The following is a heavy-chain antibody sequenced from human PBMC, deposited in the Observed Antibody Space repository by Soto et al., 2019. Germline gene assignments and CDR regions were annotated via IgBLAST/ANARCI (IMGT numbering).Heavy chain of an antibody. CDR2: INAGNGNT. J-gene: IGHJ4*02. CDR3: ARDTAMVEYYFDY. D-gene: IGHD5-18*01. Sequence: QVQLVQSGAEVKKPGASVKVSCKASGYTFTSYAMHWVRQAPGQRLEWMGWINAGNGNTKYSQKFQGRVTITRDTSASTAYMELSSLRSEDTAVYYCARDTAMVEYYFDYWGQGTLVTVSS. CDR1: GYTFTSYA. V-gene: IGHV1-3*01.